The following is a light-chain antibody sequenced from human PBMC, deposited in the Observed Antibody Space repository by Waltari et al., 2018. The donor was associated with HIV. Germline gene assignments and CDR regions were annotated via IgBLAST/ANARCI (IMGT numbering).Light chain of an antibody. CDR1: SSDVGSYNL. CDR3: NSYATGSAWV. Sequence: QSALTQPASVSGSPGQSITISCTGTSSDVGSYNLVSWYQQHPGKAPKLMIYEVTKRPSGVSNRFSGSKSGNTASLTISGLQAEDEADYYCNSYATGSAWVLGGGTKLTVL. CDR2: EVT. V-gene: IGLV2-23*02. J-gene: IGLJ3*02.